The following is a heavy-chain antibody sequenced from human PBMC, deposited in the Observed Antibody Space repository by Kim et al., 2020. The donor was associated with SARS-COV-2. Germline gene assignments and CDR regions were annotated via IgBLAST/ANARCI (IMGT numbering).Heavy chain of an antibody. D-gene: IGHD3-9*01. CDR3: ARDRYFGPWGFDP. V-gene: IGHV4-4*02. J-gene: IGHJ5*02. Sequence: NPSLKGRVTISVAKSKNQFSLKLSSGPAADTAVYYCARDRYFGPWGFDPWGQGTLVTVSS.